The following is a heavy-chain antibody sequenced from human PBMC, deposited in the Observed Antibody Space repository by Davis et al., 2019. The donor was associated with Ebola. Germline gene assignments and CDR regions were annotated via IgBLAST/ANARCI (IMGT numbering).Heavy chain of an antibody. CDR1: GYTFTSYG. CDR3: ARFLDKEYDIMIGYSASDH. J-gene: IGHJ4*02. CDR2: TSAYNGNT. Sequence: ASVKVSCKASGYTFTSYGISWVRQAPGQGLEWMGWTSAYNGNTNYAQKLQGRVTMTTDTSTSTAYMELRSLRSDDTAVYYCARFLDKEYDIMIGYSASDHWGQGTLVTVSS. D-gene: IGHD3-9*01. V-gene: IGHV1-18*04.